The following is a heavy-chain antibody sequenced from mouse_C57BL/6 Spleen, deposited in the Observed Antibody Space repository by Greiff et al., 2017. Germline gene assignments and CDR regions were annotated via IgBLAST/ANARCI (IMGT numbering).Heavy chain of an antibody. V-gene: IGHV1-82*01. J-gene: IGHJ2*01. CDR2: IYPGDGDT. D-gene: IGHD2-1*01. Sequence: QVQLQQSGPELVKPGASVKISCKASGYAFSSSWMNWVKQRPGKGLEWIGRIYPGDGDTNYNGKFKGKATLTADKSSSTAYMQLSSLTSEDSAVYFCARRNGNYVDYWGQGTTLTVSS. CDR3: ARRNGNYVDY. CDR1: GYAFSSSW.